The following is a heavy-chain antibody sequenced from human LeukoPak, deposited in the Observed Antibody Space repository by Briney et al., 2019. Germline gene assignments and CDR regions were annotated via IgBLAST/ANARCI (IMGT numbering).Heavy chain of an antibody. CDR1: GGSISSYY. V-gene: IGHV4-4*07. CDR3: AREPFVKRVRGVIRWFDP. Sequence: SETLSLTCTVSGGSISSYYWSWIRQPAGKGLEWIGRIYTSGSTNYNPSLKSRVTMSVDTSKNQFSLQLSSVTAADTAVYYCAREPFVKRVRGVIRWFDPWGQGTLVTVSS. D-gene: IGHD3-10*01. J-gene: IGHJ5*02. CDR2: IYTSGST.